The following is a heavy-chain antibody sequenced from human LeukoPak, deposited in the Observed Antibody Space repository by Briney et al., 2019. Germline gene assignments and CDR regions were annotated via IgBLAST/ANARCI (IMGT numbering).Heavy chain of an antibody. Sequence: GGSLRLSCAASGFTFSSYNMNWVRQAPGKGLEWGSSITSTGGYIYYADSVKGRFPISRDNAKNSLYLQMNSLRAEDAAVYYCARSYCSGGSCYEDYWGQGTLVTVSS. CDR2: ITSTGGYI. CDR1: GFTFSSYN. D-gene: IGHD2-15*01. CDR3: ARSYCSGGSCYEDY. J-gene: IGHJ4*02. V-gene: IGHV3-21*01.